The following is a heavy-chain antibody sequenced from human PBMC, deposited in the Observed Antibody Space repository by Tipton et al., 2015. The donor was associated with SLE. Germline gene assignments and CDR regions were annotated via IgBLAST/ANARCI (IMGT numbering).Heavy chain of an antibody. CDR2: INPDTGGA. D-gene: IGHD4-11*01. CDR1: GYTFTDYY. Sequence: QVQLVQSGAEVKKPGASVKVSCKTSGYTFTDYYLHWVRQAPGQGLEYMGWINPDTGGADYAQRFQDWVTMTTDTSISTAYMELSRLTPDDTAVYYCARDRINSNGWKANAFDIWGQGTMVTVSS. CDR3: ARDRINSNGWKANAFDI. V-gene: IGHV1-2*04. J-gene: IGHJ3*02.